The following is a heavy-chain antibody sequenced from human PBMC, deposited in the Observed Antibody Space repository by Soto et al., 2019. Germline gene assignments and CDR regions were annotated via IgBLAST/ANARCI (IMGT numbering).Heavy chain of an antibody. J-gene: IGHJ4*02. CDR1: GYTLTELS. Sequence: ASVKVSCKVSGYTLTELSMHWVRQAPGKGLEWMGGFDPEDGETIYAQKFQGRVTMTEDTSTDTAYMELSSLRSEDTAVYYCATDTSVAGNFDYWGQGTLVTVPS. D-gene: IGHD6-19*01. CDR2: FDPEDGET. V-gene: IGHV1-24*01. CDR3: ATDTSVAGNFDY.